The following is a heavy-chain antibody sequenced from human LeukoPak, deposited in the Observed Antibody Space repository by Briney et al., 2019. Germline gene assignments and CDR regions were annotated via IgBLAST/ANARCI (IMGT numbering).Heavy chain of an antibody. CDR2: ISGNGNDM. CDR3: VRIPNGANFPNWFDP. D-gene: IGHD4/OR15-4a*01. Sequence: PGGSLRLSCAASGFILSNYAMNWVRRAPGKGLEWVSSISGNGNDMNYGDSVKGRFTISRDNTRNSLYLQMDSLRVEDTAIYYCVRIPNGANFPNWFDPWGQGTLVTVSS. V-gene: IGHV3-21*01. CDR1: GFILSNYA. J-gene: IGHJ5*02.